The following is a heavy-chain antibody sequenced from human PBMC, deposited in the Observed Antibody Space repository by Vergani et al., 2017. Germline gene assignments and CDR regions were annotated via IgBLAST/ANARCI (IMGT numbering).Heavy chain of an antibody. Sequence: QVQLVESGGGVVQPGRSLRLSCAASGFTFSSYGMHWVRQAPGKGLEWVAVISYDGSNKYYADSVKGRFTIYRDNSKNTLYLQMNSLRAEDTAVYYCAKDVVGDGYNFDYWGQGTLVTVSS. J-gene: IGHJ4*02. CDR2: ISYDGSNK. CDR1: GFTFSSYG. D-gene: IGHD5-24*01. V-gene: IGHV3-30*18. CDR3: AKDVVGDGYNFDY.